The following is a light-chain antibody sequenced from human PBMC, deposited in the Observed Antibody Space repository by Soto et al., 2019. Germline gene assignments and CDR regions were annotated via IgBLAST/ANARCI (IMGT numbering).Light chain of an antibody. V-gene: IGKV1-33*01. CDR3: QQYDYLPIT. J-gene: IGKJ5*01. CDR1: QDISNY. CDR2: DAS. Sequence: DIQMTQSPSTLSASVGDSVTITSQASQDISNYLNWYQQKPGKAPKLLIYDASNLDIGVPSRFSGSGSGTHFTFTISSLQPEDFATYYCQQYDYLPITFGQGTRLEI.